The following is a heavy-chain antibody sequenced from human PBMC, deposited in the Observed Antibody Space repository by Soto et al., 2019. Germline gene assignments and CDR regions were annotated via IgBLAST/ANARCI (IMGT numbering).Heavy chain of an antibody. CDR3: ARSRRAWLLNWFDP. J-gene: IGHJ5*02. CDR2: IYYSGST. Sequence: ASETLSLTCTVSGGSISSYYWSWIRQPPGKGLEWIGYIYYSGSTNYNPSLKSRVTISVDTSKNQFSLKLSSVTAADTAVYYCARSRRAWLLNWFDPWGQGTLVTVSS. CDR1: GGSISSYY. V-gene: IGHV4-59*12. D-gene: IGHD5-12*01.